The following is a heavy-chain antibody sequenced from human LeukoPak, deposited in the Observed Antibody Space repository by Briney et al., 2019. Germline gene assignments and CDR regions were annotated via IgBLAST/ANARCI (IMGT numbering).Heavy chain of an antibody. D-gene: IGHD3-22*01. CDR3: ARHRYYDSSGYYFDY. CDR1: GGSISSGSYY. V-gene: IGHV4-39*01. CDR2: FYYSGST. J-gene: IGHJ4*02. Sequence: SETLSLTCTVSGGSISSGSYYWDWIRQFPGKGLEWIGSFYYSGSTHQNPSLKSRVTISVDTSKNQFSLKLSSVTAADTAVYYCARHRYYDSSGYYFDYWGQGTLVTVSS.